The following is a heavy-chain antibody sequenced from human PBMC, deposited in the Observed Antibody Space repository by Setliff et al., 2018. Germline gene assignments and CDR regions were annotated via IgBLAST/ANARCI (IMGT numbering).Heavy chain of an antibody. J-gene: IGHJ6*02. Sequence: SETLSLTCSVSGVSITTNSYYWGWIRQPPGKGLEWIGSIYNTGTTNYNPSLKSRVTISVDTSKNQFSLKLSSVTAADTAVYYCARDDGDILTGYYGSPYYYGMDVWGQGTTVTV. CDR1: GVSITTNSYY. D-gene: IGHD3-9*01. V-gene: IGHV4-39*07. CDR2: IYNTGTT. CDR3: ARDDGDILTGYYGSPYYYGMDV.